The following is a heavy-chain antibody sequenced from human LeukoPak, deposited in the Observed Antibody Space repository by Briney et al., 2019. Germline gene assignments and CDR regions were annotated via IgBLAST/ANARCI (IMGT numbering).Heavy chain of an antibody. Sequence: GRSLRLSCAASGFTFSGYGMHWVRQAPGKGLEWVAVMSYDVSYKYYADSVKGRFTISRDNSKNTLYLQMNSLRAEDTAVYHCAKDALNDLYAFDIWGQGTMVTVSS. V-gene: IGHV3-30*18. J-gene: IGHJ3*02. CDR2: MSYDVSYK. CDR1: GFTFSGYG. D-gene: IGHD1-1*01. CDR3: AKDALNDLYAFDI.